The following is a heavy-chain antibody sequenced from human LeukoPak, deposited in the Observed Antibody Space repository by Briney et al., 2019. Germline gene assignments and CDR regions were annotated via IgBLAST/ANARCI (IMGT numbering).Heavy chain of an antibody. V-gene: IGHV1-2*02. CDR2: INPNSGGT. Sequence: ASVKVSCKASGYTFTGYYMHWVRQAPGQGLEWMGWINPNSGGTNYARKFQGRVTMTRDTSISTAYMELSRLRSDDTAVYYCARDLFTVTTPYGHYYMDVWGKGTTVTVSS. J-gene: IGHJ6*03. CDR1: GYTFTGYY. D-gene: IGHD4-17*01. CDR3: ARDLFTVTTPYGHYYMDV.